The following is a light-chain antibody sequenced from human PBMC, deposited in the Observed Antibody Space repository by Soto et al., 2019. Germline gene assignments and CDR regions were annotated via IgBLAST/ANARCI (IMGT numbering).Light chain of an antibody. Sequence: DVVLTQSPLSLPVNFGQPASISCRSSKSLVYSDGNTNLSWFHQRPGQSPRRLIYRVSSRDSGVPDRFSASGSATDFTLEISRVEAEDVGIYFCTQGTHWPRTFGQGTKVEVK. V-gene: IGKV2-30*01. CDR2: RVS. CDR1: KSLVYSDGNTN. J-gene: IGKJ1*01. CDR3: TQGTHWPRT.